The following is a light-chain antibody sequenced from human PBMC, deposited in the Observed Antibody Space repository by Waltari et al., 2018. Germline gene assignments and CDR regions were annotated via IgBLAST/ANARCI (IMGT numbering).Light chain of an antibody. V-gene: IGLV2-8*01. CDR2: EVN. J-gene: IGLJ2*01. Sequence: QSALTQPPSASGSPGQSVTISCTGTSRDVGGNNYVSWYQQHPGKAPKLLIFEVNKRPSGVPERFSGSKSGNTASLTVSGLQVDDEADYYCSSYAASNIVAFGGGTKLTVL. CDR1: SRDVGGNNY. CDR3: SSYAASNIVA.